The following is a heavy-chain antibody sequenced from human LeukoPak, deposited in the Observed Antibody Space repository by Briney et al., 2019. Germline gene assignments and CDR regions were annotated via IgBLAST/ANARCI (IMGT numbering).Heavy chain of an antibody. J-gene: IGHJ4*02. CDR2: IKQDGSEK. CDR3: ARDSYGWHDRWDY. D-gene: IGHD1-1*01. Sequence: PGGSLRLSCAASGFTFSSYWMSWVRQAPGKGLEWVANIKQDGSEKYYVDSVKGRFTISRDNAKNSVYLQMSSLRAEDTAVYYCARDSYGWHDRWDYWGQGTLVTVSS. CDR1: GFTFSSYW. V-gene: IGHV3-7*01.